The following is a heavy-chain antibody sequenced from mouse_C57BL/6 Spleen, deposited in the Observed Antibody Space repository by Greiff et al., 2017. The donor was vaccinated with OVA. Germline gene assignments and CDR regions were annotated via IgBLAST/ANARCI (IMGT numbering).Heavy chain of an antibody. CDR1: GFNIKDDY. CDR3: TRDYDSIRFAY. V-gene: IGHV14-4*01. CDR2: IDPENGDT. D-gene: IGHD1-1*01. J-gene: IGHJ3*01. Sequence: VQLQQSGAELVRPGASVKLSCTASGFNIKDDYMHWVKQRPEQGLEWIGWIDPENGDTEYASKFQGKATITADTSSNTAYLQLSSLTSEDTAVYCCTRDYDSIRFAYWGQGTLVTVSA.